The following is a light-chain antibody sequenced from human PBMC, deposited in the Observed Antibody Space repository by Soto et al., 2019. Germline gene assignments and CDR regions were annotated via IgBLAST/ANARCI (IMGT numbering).Light chain of an antibody. J-gene: IGKJ5*01. CDR2: DAS. CDR3: QHFKSFPIT. V-gene: IGKV1-33*01. CDR1: QNINNY. Sequence: DIQMTQSPSSLSASVGDRVTITCQASQNINNYLNWYQQKPGRAPKLLIYDASNLEAGVPSRFRGSGSGTDFTLTISSLQPEDFATYYCQHFKSFPITFGQGTRLENK.